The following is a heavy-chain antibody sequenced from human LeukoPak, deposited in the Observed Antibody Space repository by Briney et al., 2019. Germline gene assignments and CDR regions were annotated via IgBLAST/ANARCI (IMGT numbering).Heavy chain of an antibody. Sequence: GRSLRLSCIASGFTFSDDGMHWVRQAPGKGLEWVALIWKDGSQTFYGDSVKGRFIISRDNSRNTLDLQMNSLSAEDTAVYYCVREGIGGTSYGGNFDYWGQGTLVTVSS. CDR2: IWKDGSQT. V-gene: IGHV3-33*01. J-gene: IGHJ4*02. CDR1: GFTFSDDG. CDR3: VREGIGGTSYGGNFDY. D-gene: IGHD2-15*01.